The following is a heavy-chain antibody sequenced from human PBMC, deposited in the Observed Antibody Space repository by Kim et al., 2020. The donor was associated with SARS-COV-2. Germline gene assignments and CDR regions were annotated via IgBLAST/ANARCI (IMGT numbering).Heavy chain of an antibody. CDR1: GGSISSGAYS. CDR3: ARGDSGWKSRDYYYALDV. CDR2: IFPSGST. Sequence: SETLSLTCAVSGGSISSGAYSWSWIRQPPGKGLDWIGYIFPSGSTYYNPSLKSRVTISVDGSKNQFSLNLSSVTAADTAVYYCARGDSGWKSRDYYYALDVWGQGTTVTVSS. J-gene: IGHJ6*02. V-gene: IGHV4-30-2*01. D-gene: IGHD6-19*01.